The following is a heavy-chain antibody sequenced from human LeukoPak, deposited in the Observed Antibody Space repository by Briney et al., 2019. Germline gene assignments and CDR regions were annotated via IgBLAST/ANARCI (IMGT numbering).Heavy chain of an antibody. CDR2: ISYDGSNK. D-gene: IGHD6-19*01. Sequence: GGSLRLSCAAFGFTFSSYAMHWVRQAPGKGLEWVAVISYDGSNKYYADSVKGRFTISRDNSKNTLYLQMNSLRAEDTAVYYCARASGYSSGWYPGVADYWGQGTLVTVSS. CDR1: GFTFSSYA. V-gene: IGHV3-30-3*01. CDR3: ARASGYSSGWYPGVADY. J-gene: IGHJ4*02.